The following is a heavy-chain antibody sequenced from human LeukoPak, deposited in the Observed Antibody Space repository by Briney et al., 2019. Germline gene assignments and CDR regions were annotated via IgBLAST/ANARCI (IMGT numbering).Heavy chain of an antibody. Sequence: PGGSLRLSCAASGFTSSSYWMSWVRQAPGKGLEWVANIKQDGSEKYYVDSVKGRFTISRDNAKNSLYLQMNSLRAEDTAVYYCAREQGYSSSWYTGYYYYYMDVWGKGTTVTVSS. J-gene: IGHJ6*03. V-gene: IGHV3-7*01. D-gene: IGHD6-13*01. CDR2: IKQDGSEK. CDR3: AREQGYSSSWYTGYYYYYMDV. CDR1: GFTSSSYW.